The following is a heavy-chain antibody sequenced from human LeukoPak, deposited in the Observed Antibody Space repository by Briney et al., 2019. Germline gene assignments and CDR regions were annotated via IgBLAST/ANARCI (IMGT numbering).Heavy chain of an antibody. CDR1: GIFGSYV. CDR2: IIPVSGST. V-gene: IGHV1-69*13. J-gene: IGHJ2*01. Sequence: ASVKVSCKASGIFGSYVISWVRQAPGQGLEWMGGIIPVSGSTHYAQKLQGRLTITADESTSTVYMEMSSLRSEDTAMYYCAKEGNTALVTGYFDLWGRGTLVTVSA. D-gene: IGHD5-18*01. CDR3: AKEGNTALVTGYFDL.